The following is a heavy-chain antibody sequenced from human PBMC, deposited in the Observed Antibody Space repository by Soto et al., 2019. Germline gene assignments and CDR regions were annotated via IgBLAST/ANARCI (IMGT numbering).Heavy chain of an antibody. Sequence: SETLSLTCTVSGGSISSSIYYGGWIRRPPGKGLEWIGSIFYSGSTYYNPSLKSRVTISVDTSKNQFSLKLYSVTAADTAIYYCARDLCSTTHCNWFDPWGQGTLVTVSS. CDR1: GGSISSSIYY. CDR2: IFYSGST. V-gene: IGHV4-39*02. D-gene: IGHD2-2*01. CDR3: ARDLCSTTHCNWFDP. J-gene: IGHJ5*02.